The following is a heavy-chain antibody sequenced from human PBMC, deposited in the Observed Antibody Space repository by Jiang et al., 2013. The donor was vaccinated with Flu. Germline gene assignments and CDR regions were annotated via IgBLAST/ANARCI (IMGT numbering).Heavy chain of an antibody. CDR1: GYTFINYA. Sequence: QSGSELKKPGASVKVSCKASGYTFINYAMNWVRQAPGQGLEWMGWINTNTGNPTYAQGFTGRFVFSVDTSVSTAYLQITSLKAEDTAVYYCARDRYYYGSGSYLHIDYWGQGTLVTRLL. V-gene: IGHV7-4-1*02. CDR3: ARDRYYYGSGSYLHIDY. D-gene: IGHD3-10*01. J-gene: IGHJ4*02. CDR2: INTNTGNP.